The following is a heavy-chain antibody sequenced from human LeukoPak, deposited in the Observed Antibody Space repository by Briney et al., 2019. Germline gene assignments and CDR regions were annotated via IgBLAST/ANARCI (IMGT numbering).Heavy chain of an antibody. Sequence: GGPLGLSCAASGFTFSSYSMYWVRQAPGKGLEWVSSISSSSSYIYYADSVKGRFTISRDNAKNSLYLQMNSLRAEDTAVYYCARDVGRSITFGGVIVIPEIISPGYYYYGMDVWGQGTTVTVSS. CDR3: ARDVGRSITFGGVIVIPEIISPGYYYYGMDV. CDR1: GFTFSSYS. J-gene: IGHJ6*02. D-gene: IGHD3-16*02. CDR2: ISSSSSYI. V-gene: IGHV3-21*01.